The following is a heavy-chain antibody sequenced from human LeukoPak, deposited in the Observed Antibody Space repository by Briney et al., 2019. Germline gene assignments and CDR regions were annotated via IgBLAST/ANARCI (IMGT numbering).Heavy chain of an antibody. D-gene: IGHD4-17*01. Sequence: SETLSLTCTVSGASISSDYWSWIRQPPGKGLEWIGYIYISGNTNYNPSLKSRVTISLDTSKNQFSLKLSSVTAADTAVYYCARLPDYGDYGDWGQGTLVTVSS. CDR2: IYISGNT. CDR3: ARLPDYGDYGD. CDR1: GASISSDY. V-gene: IGHV4-4*08. J-gene: IGHJ4*02.